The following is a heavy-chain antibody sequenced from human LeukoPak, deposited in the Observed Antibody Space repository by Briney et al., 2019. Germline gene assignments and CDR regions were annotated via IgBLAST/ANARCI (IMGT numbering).Heavy chain of an antibody. D-gene: IGHD3-22*01. CDR1: GYTFTGYY. CDR3: ARVPSVGHYYDSSGYYDN. Sequence: ASVKVSCKASGYTFTGYYMHWVRQAPGQGLEWMGWINPNSGGTNYAQKFQGRVTMTRDTSISTAYMELSSLRSEDTAVYYCARVPSVGHYYDSSGYYDNWGQGTLVTVSS. J-gene: IGHJ4*02. CDR2: INPNSGGT. V-gene: IGHV1-2*02.